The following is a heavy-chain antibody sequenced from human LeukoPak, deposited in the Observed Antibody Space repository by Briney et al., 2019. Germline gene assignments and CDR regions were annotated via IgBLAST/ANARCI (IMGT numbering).Heavy chain of an antibody. V-gene: IGHV1-8*01. J-gene: IGHJ2*01. D-gene: IGHD5-18*01. CDR3: TRMRGYTYGYWYLDL. Sequence: ASVKVSCKAAGYTFSSYDINWVRQAPGQGLEYMGWMNPSSGNTVYTQKFQGRITMTRDTSIGTAYMELSSLKSEDTALYYCTRMRGYTYGYWYLDLWGRGTLVTVSS. CDR2: MNPSSGNT. CDR1: GYTFSSYD.